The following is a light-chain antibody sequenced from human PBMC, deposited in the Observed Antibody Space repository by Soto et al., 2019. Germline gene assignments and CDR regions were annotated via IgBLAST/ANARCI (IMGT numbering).Light chain of an antibody. CDR2: ENN. Sequence: QSVLTQPPSVSAAPGQKVTISCSGSSSNIGNNYVSWYQQLPGTAPKLLIYENNKRPSGIPDRFSGSKSGASATLGITGLQTGDEADYYCGTWVSCLSAWVFGGGTKLTVL. CDR1: SSNIGNNY. V-gene: IGLV1-51*02. CDR3: GTWVSCLSAWV. J-gene: IGLJ3*02.